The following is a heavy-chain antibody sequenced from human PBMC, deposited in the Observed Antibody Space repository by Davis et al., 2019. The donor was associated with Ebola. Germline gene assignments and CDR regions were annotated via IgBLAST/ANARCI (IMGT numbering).Heavy chain of an antibody. J-gene: IGHJ4*02. CDR3: TLTVGSFDY. D-gene: IGHD1-20*01. CDR1: GFTSSGSA. Sequence: ASLKISCAASGFTSSGSAMHWVRQASGKGLEWVGRIRSKANSYATAYAASVKGRFTISRDDSKNTAYLQMNSLKTEDTAVYYCTLTVGSFDYWGQGTLVTVSS. CDR2: IRSKANSYAT. V-gene: IGHV3-73*01.